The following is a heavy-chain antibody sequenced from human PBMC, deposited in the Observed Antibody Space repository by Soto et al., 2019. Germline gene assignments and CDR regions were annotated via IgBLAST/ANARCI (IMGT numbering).Heavy chain of an antibody. Sequence: QITLNESGPTVVRPTETLTLTCRFSGFSLTTSGVGVGWIRQSPGKAPEWLALIYWDDDKRYSASLKSRLTITQDTSKNQVVLTVSDLDPTDTATYYCAHRVLRTVFGLVTTTAIYFDFWGQGPPVAVSS. V-gene: IGHV2-5*02. D-gene: IGHD3-3*01. J-gene: IGHJ4*02. CDR3: AHRVLRTVFGLVTTTAIYFDF. CDR2: IYWDDDK. CDR1: GFSLTTSGVG.